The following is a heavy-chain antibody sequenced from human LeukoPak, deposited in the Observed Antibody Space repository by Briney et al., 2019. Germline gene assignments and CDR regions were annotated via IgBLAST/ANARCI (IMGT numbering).Heavy chain of an antibody. V-gene: IGHV3-9*03. CDR1: GVTFVDYG. CDR3: AKDTQADYYDSSGYTDY. Sequence: GGPLRLSCAASGVTFVDYGMHSIRPAPGKGVECVSGLSWNSGRIGYADSVKGRCTISRENAKNSLYLQMNSLRAEDMALYYCAKDTQADYYDSSGYTDYWGQGTLVTVSS. D-gene: IGHD3-22*01. CDR2: LSWNSGRI. J-gene: IGHJ4*02.